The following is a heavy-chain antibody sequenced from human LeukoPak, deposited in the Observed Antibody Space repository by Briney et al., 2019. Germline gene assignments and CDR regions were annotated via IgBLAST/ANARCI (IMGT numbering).Heavy chain of an antibody. V-gene: IGHV3-7*01. D-gene: IGHD3-22*01. CDR2: ILQDGSEK. CDR3: ARAGAYGSSSPAGL. J-gene: IGHJ4*02. CDR1: GFTFSSYW. Sequence: PGGSLRLSCAASGFTFSSYWMSWVRQTPGKGLEWVAIILQDGSEKHYVASVKGRFTISRDNAKNSVYLQMNGLRAEDTAVYYCARAGAYGSSSPAGLWGQGTLVTVSS.